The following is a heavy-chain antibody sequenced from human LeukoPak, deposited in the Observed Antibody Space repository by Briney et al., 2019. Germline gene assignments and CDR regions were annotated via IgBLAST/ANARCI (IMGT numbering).Heavy chain of an antibody. CDR1: GGSISSYF. Sequence: SETLPLTCTVSGGSISSYFWSWIRQPPGKGLEWIGHIYYSGSTNYNPSLKSRVTVSVDTSKNQFSLKLSSVTAADTAVYYSARGAGNYYFYGMDVWGQGTTVTVSS. CDR3: ARGAGNYYFYGMDV. V-gene: IGHV4-59*01. J-gene: IGHJ6*02. CDR2: IYYSGST.